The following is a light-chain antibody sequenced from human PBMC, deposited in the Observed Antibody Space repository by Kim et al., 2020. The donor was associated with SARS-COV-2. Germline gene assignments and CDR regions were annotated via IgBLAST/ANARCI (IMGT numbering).Light chain of an antibody. V-gene: IGKV1-39*01. J-gene: IGKJ4*01. CDR2: AES. CDR3: QQSYNAPLT. CDR1: QSICKY. Sequence: VGDGVTITCRASQSICKYINWYQQKPGKAPNLLIYAESTLQSGVASRFSGSGSETETDFTLTISSLQPEDFATYYCQQSYNAPLTFGGGTKVDIK.